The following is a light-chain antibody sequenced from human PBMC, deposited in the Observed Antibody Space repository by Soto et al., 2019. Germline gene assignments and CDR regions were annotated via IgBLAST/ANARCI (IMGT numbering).Light chain of an antibody. Sequence: QAVVTQPASVSGSPGQSITISCTGTSSDIGAYNYVSWYQQHPGNAPQLIIYDVTNRPSGVSNRFSGSKSGNTASLTISGLQAEDEADFYCSSFTSSSTWVFGGGTKVTVL. CDR3: SSFTSSSTWV. V-gene: IGLV2-14*03. CDR1: SSDIGAYNY. J-gene: IGLJ3*02. CDR2: DVT.